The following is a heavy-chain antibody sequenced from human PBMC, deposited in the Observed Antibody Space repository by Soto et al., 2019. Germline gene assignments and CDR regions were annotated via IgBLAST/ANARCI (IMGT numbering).Heavy chain of an antibody. V-gene: IGHV4-39*01. CDR3: ARQLYSSGWSPPNWFDP. D-gene: IGHD6-19*01. CDR2: IYYSGST. Sequence: QLQLQESGPGLVKPSETLSLTCTVSGGSISSSSYYWGWIRQPPGKGLEWIGSIYYSGSTYYTPSPKTRVPISVDTSKNQFSLKLSSVSAADTSVYYCARQLYSSGWSPPNWFDPWGQGSLVTF. CDR1: GGSISSSSYY. J-gene: IGHJ5*02.